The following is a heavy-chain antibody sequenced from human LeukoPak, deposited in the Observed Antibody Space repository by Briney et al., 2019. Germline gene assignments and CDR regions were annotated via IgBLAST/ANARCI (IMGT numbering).Heavy chain of an antibody. D-gene: IGHD4-17*01. V-gene: IGHV3-33*08. CDR3: ARAGIYGNFDY. CDR1: GFTFSSYG. CDR2: IWYDGSNK. J-gene: IGHJ4*02. Sequence: GGSLRLSCAASGFTFSSYGMHWVRQAPGKGLEWVAVIWYDGSNKYYADSVKGRFTISRDNSKNTLYLQMNSLRAEDTAVYYCARAGIYGNFDYWGQGTLVTVSS.